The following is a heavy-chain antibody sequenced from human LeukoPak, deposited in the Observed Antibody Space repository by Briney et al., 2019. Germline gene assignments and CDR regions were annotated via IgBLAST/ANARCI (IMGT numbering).Heavy chain of an antibody. CDR3: ARDEEVTWYYGMDV. CDR1: RFAFSSYW. V-gene: IGHV3-7*03. D-gene: IGHD2-21*02. CDR2: IRQDGGEI. J-gene: IGHJ6*04. Sequence: GGSLRLSCAASRFAFSSYWMSWVRQAPGKGLEWVANIRQDGGEIYYVDSVKGRFTISRDNAKNSLYLQMNSLRAEDTAVYYCARDEEVTWYYGMDVWGKGTTVTVSP.